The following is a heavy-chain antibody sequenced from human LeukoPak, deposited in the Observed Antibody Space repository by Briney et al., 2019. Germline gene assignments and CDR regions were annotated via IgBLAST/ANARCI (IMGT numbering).Heavy chain of an antibody. D-gene: IGHD6-13*01. Sequence: PGGSLRLSCAASGFTFDDYAMHWVRQAPGKGLEWVSGISWNSGSIGYADSVKGRFTISRGNAKNSLYLQMNSLRAEDTALYYCAKVRTAAGNFSDYWGQGTLVTVSS. CDR1: GFTFDDYA. J-gene: IGHJ4*02. CDR3: AKVRTAAGNFSDY. CDR2: ISWNSGSI. V-gene: IGHV3-9*01.